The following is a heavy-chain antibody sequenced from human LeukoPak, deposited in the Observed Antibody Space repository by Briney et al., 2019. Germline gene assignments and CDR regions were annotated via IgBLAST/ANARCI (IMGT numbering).Heavy chain of an antibody. D-gene: IGHD6-19*01. V-gene: IGHV4-61*02. CDR1: SGSVNSDGGYY. Sequence: SETLSLTCTVSSGSVNSDGGYYWSWIRQPAGKGLEWIGRVFTTGTTNYNPSLKSRVTISVDTSKNQFSLKLSSVTAADTAVYYCARSSGWGGSTKSYYFDYWGQGTLVTVSS. CDR3: ARSSGWGGSTKSYYFDY. CDR2: VFTTGTT. J-gene: IGHJ4*02.